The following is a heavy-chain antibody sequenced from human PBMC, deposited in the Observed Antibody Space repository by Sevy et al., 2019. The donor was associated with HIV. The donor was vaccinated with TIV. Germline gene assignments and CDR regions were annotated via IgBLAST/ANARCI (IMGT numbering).Heavy chain of an antibody. Sequence: GGSLRLSCAASGFPFSNFAMSWVRQAPGKGLEWVSTLIGGGSRTYYAHAVTGRFIISRDNSRNTKYLQMNSMRAEDTAIYYCAKRRVQSGLCGGGANYGMDVCGRGTTVTVSS. V-gene: IGHV3-23*01. CDR1: GFPFSNFA. CDR3: AKRRVQSGLCGGGANYGMDV. D-gene: IGHD2-21*01. J-gene: IGHJ6*02. CDR2: LIGGGSRT.